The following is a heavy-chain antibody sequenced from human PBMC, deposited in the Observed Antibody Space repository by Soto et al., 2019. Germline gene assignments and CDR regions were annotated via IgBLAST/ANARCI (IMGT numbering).Heavy chain of an antibody. CDR1: GYTFTAFG. CDR2: ISTYNDDT. Sequence: QVQLVQSGPEVKKPGASVKVSCQTSGYTFTAFGITWVRQAPGQGLEWMGWISTYNDDTKYAQKVQGRLTMTTDTSASHAYMELRSLTSDDTAVYYCAWQFCSGINCDTWFDPWGQGNLVSVPS. J-gene: IGHJ5*02. D-gene: IGHD2-2*01. V-gene: IGHV1-18*01. CDR3: AWQFCSGINCDTWFDP.